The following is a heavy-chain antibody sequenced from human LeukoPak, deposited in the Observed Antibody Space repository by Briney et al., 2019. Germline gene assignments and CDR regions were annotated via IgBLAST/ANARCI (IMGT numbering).Heavy chain of an antibody. D-gene: IGHD1-14*01. CDR3: AREGHHSGLDY. CDR1: GFTFSSYG. J-gene: IGHJ4*02. Sequence: QTGGSLRLSCAASGFTFSSYGMHWVRQAPGKGLEWVAVIWYDGSNKYYADSVKGRFTISRDNSKNTLYLQMNSLRAEDTAVYYCAREGHHSGLDYWGQGTLVTVSS. V-gene: IGHV3-33*01. CDR2: IWYDGSNK.